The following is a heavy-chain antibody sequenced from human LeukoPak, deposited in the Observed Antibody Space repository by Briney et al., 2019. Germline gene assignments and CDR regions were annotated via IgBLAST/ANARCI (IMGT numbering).Heavy chain of an antibody. CDR1: GGPIRDYY. J-gene: IGHJ3*02. D-gene: IGHD5-24*01. V-gene: IGHV4-59*08. Sequence: SETLSLTCTVSGGPIRDYYWSWIWRPPGRGLEWIGYIYYSGSTIHNPSLKSRVTLSVDMSKSQFSLSLTSVTASDAAVYYCVRHKRWLQSPDAFDIWGQGTMVTVSS. CDR3: VRHKRWLQSPDAFDI. CDR2: IYYSGST.